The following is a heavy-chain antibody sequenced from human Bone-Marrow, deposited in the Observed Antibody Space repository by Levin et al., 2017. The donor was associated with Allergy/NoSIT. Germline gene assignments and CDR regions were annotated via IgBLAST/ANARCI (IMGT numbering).Heavy chain of an antibody. Sequence: KISCKASGFTFTSSAVQWVRQARGQRLEWIGWIVVGSGNTNYAQKFQERVTITRDMSTSTAYMELSSLRSEDTAVYYCVCGGLVDAGGYWGQGTLVTVSS. D-gene: IGHD6-19*01. CDR2: IVVGSGNT. V-gene: IGHV1-58*01. J-gene: IGHJ4*02. CDR3: VCGGLVDAGGY. CDR1: GFTFTSSA.